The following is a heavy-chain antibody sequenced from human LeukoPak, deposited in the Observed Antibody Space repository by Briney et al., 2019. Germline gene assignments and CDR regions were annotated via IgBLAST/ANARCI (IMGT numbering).Heavy chain of an antibody. J-gene: IGHJ3*02. D-gene: IGHD4-17*01. CDR2: ISAYNGNT. Sequence: VASVKVSCKASGYTFTSYGISRVRQAPGQGLEWMGWISAYNGNTNYAQKLQGRVTMTTDTSTSTAYMELRSLRSDDTAVYYCANLFVGDYGVDDGDAFDIWGQGTMVTVSS. CDR3: ANLFVGDYGVDDGDAFDI. V-gene: IGHV1-18*01. CDR1: GYTFTSYG.